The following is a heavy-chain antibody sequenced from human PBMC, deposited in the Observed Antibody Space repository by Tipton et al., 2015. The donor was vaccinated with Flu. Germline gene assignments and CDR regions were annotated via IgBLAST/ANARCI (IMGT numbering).Heavy chain of an antibody. J-gene: IGHJ4*02. CDR3: ARGFIRLCDF. CDR1: GFTFSSYA. CDR2: IWYDGSNK. D-gene: IGHD3-16*01. Sequence: SLRLSCAASGFTFSSYAMHWVRQAPGKGLEWVAGIWYDGSNKYYADSVKGRFTISRDNSKNTLYLQMNSLRAEDTAVYYCARGFIRLCDFWGRGTLVTVSS. V-gene: IGHV3-33*01.